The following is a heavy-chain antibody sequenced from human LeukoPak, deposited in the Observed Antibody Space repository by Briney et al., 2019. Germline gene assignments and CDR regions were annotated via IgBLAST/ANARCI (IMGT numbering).Heavy chain of an antibody. J-gene: IGHJ4*02. CDR1: GFTFSTYW. CDR3: ARDPAHCSYDACNLRPDS. Sequence: GGSLRLSCSASGFTFSTYWMRCVREAPGGGVVWVVNIWPDGSEKYYLDSVRGRLTISRDNAKNSLSLQMNSLRGEDTAVYYCARDPAHCSYDACNLRPDSWGQGTLVTVSS. V-gene: IGHV3-7*01. D-gene: IGHD2-15*01. CDR2: IWPDGSEK.